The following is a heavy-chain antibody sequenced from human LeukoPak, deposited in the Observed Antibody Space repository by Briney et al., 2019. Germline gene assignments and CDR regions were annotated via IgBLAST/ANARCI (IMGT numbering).Heavy chain of an antibody. V-gene: IGHV3-21*06. CDR1: GFTVSSNS. CDR2: ISSSSSYI. D-gene: IGHD6-13*01. Sequence: GGSLRLSCTVSGFTVSSNSMSWVRQAPGKGLEWVSSISSSSSYIYYADPLKGRFTISRDNAKNSLYLQMNSLRAEDTAVYYCAGMQYSSSWAAFDYWGQGTLVIVSS. J-gene: IGHJ4*02. CDR3: AGMQYSSSWAAFDY.